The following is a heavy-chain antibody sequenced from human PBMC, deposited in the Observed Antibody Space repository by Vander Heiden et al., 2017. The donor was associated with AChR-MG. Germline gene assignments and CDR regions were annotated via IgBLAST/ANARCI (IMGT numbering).Heavy chain of an antibody. V-gene: IGHV5-51*01. CDR3: ARHTYNWNYGLAFDP. CDR1: GYSFTSYW. J-gene: IGHJ5*02. CDR2: IYPGDSDT. D-gene: IGHD1-7*01. Sequence: EVQLVQSGAEVKKPGESLKISCKGSGYSFTSYWIGWVRQMPGKGLEWMGIIYPGDSDTRYSPSFQGQVTISADKSISTAYLQWSSLKASDTAMYYCARHTYNWNYGLAFDPWGQGTLVTVSS.